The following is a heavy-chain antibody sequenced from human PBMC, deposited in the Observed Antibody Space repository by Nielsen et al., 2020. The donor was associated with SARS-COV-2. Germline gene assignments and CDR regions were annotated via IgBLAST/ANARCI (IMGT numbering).Heavy chain of an antibody. CDR1: GFTFSSYS. Sequence: GESLKISCAASGFTFSSYSMNWVRQAPGKGLEWVSYISSSSSTIYYADSVKGRFTISRDNAKNSLYLQMNSLRAEDTAVYYCARDGVATPLWFDPWGQGTLVTVSS. CDR3: ARDGVATPLWFDP. D-gene: IGHD5-12*01. J-gene: IGHJ5*02. CDR2: ISSSSSTI. V-gene: IGHV3-48*01.